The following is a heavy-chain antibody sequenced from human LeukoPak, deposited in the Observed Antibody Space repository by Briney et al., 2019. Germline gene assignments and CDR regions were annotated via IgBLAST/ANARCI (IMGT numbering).Heavy chain of an antibody. V-gene: IGHV3-48*03. CDR3: ARGDLVPDDY. CDR2: ISSSGGTI. Sequence: GGSLRLSCAASGFTFSSYEMNWVRQAPGKGLELVSYISSSGGTIYYADSVKGRFTISRDNAKNSLYLQMNSLIAEDTAVYYCARGDLVPDDYWGQGTLVTVSS. CDR1: GFTFSSYE. D-gene: IGHD6-6*01. J-gene: IGHJ4*02.